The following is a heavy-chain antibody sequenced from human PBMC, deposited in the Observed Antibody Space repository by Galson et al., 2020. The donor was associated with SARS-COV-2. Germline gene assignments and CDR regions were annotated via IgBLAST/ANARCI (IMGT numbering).Heavy chain of an antibody. CDR2: IKGDGSET. Sequence: GGSLRLSCEVSGFTFNDFWMSWFRQAPGKGLEWVANIKGDGSETTYADLVKGRFSISRDNAANSLYLQMNSLRVEDSAVYYCSREGWQGGYWVHGTRVTFSS. CDR3: SREGWQGGY. J-gene: IGHJ4*01. V-gene: IGHV3-7*01. CDR1: GFTFNDFW. D-gene: IGHD6-19*01.